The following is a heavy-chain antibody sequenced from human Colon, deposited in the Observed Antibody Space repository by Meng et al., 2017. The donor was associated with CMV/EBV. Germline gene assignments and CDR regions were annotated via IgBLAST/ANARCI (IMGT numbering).Heavy chain of an antibody. CDR1: GFSLSNYG. D-gene: IGHD1-1*01. J-gene: IGHJ4*02. CDR3: AKGRAANDWNDFDS. V-gene: IGHV3-30*02. CDR2: IRHDETSK. Sequence: GGPLRLSCAIFGFSLSNYGMHWVRQVPGKGLEWVAFIRHDETSKYYGEAVRGRFTISRDTSKNTVDLLMTSLRPGDTALYYCAKGRAANDWNDFDSWGQGTLVTVSS.